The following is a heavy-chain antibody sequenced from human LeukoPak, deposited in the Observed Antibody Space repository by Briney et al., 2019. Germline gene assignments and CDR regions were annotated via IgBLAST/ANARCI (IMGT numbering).Heavy chain of an antibody. CDR1: GGSISSYY. D-gene: IGHD3-3*01. J-gene: IGHJ4*02. V-gene: IGHV4-59*01. CDR2: IYYSGST. CDR3: ARDAGRSGYFDY. Sequence: SETLSLTCTVSGGSISSYYWSWIRQPPGKGLEWIGYIYYSGSTNYNPSLKSRVTISVDTSKNQFSLKLSSVTAADTAVYYCARDAGRSGYFDYWGQGTLVTVSS.